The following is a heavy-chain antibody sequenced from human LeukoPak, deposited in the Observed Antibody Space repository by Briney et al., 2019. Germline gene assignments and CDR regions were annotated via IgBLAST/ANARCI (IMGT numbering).Heavy chain of an antibody. CDR3: SRLWGDCGGDCYSHDY. CDR2: IRSKANSYAT. Sequence: GGSLRLSCAASGFTFSGSVMHWVRQASGKGLEWVGRIRSKANSYATAYAASVKGSFTISRDDSKNTAYLQMNSLRTEDTAVYYCSRLWGDCGGDCYSHDYWGQGTLVTVSS. V-gene: IGHV3-73*01. CDR1: GFTFSGSV. D-gene: IGHD2-21*02. J-gene: IGHJ4*02.